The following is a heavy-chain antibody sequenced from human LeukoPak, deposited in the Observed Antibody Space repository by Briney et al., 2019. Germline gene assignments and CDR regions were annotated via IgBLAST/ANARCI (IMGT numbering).Heavy chain of an antibody. CDR1: GGSFTNYY. V-gene: IGHV4-34*01. CDR2: ISHSGST. CDR3: ARGLGYCSSTSCYNWFDP. D-gene: IGHD2-2*01. J-gene: IGHJ5*02. Sequence: SETLSLTCAVYGGSFTNYYWGWVRQPPGKGLEWIGEISHSGSTNYNPSLKSRVTISVDTSKNQFSLKLSSVTAADTAAYYCARGLGYCSSTSCYNWFDPWGQGTLVTVSS.